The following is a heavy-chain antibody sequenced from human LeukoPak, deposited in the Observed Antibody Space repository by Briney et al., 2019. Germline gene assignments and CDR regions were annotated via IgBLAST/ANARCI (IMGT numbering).Heavy chain of an antibody. V-gene: IGHV4-30-4*08. CDR2: IYYSGSS. CDR1: GGSISSGDYY. J-gene: IGHJ4*02. Sequence: SETLSLTCTVSGGSISSGDYYWSWVRQPPGKGLEWIGYIYYSGSSHYNPSLKSRVTISRDTSKNQLSLKLTSVTAADTAVYYCARSTSDDGDYYWGQGTLVTVSS. D-gene: IGHD4-17*01. CDR3: ARSTSDDGDYY.